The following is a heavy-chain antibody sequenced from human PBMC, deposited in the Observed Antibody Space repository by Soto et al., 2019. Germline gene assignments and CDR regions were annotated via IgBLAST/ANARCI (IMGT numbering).Heavy chain of an antibody. D-gene: IGHD6-13*01. CDR3: ARDIAAAGRKNNWFDP. CDR1: GGSISSYY. V-gene: IGHV4-59*01. J-gene: IGHJ5*02. CDR2: IYYSGST. Sequence: SETLSLTCTVSGGSISSYYWSWIRQPPGKGLEWIGYIYYSGSTNYNPSLKSRVTISVDTSKNQFSLKLSSVTAADTAVYYCARDIAAAGRKNNWFDPWGQGTLVTVSS.